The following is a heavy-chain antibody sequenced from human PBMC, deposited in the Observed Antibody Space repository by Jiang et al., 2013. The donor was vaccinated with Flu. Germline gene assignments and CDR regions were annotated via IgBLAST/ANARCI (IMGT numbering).Heavy chain of an antibody. CDR3: ARVYCSSTSCYYYYYGMDV. CDR1: GGSISSNSYS. D-gene: IGHD2-2*01. CDR2: IYYSGST. Sequence: GLVKPSETLSLTCTVSGGSISSNSYSWGWIRQPPGKGLEWIGTIYYSGSTYYNPSLKSRVTISVDTSKNQFSLKLTSVTAADTAVYYCARVYCSSTSCYYYYYGMDVWGQGTTVTVSS. V-gene: IGHV4-39*01. J-gene: IGHJ6*02.